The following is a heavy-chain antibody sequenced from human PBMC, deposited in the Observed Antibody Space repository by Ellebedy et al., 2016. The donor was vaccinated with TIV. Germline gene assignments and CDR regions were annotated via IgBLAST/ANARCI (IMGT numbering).Heavy chain of an antibody. CDR2: LSNDGRKE. CDR3: AKDFRNWGSDWFFDL. CDR1: GFQFSGYG. V-gene: IGHV3-30*02. J-gene: IGHJ2*01. D-gene: IGHD7-27*01. Sequence: GGSLRLSCAASGFQFSGYGMHWVRQAPGKGLERVAFLSNDGRKEYFADSVRGRFTISRDNSNNSLYLQMNNLRPQDTAVYYCAKDFRNWGSDWFFDLWGRGTLVTVS.